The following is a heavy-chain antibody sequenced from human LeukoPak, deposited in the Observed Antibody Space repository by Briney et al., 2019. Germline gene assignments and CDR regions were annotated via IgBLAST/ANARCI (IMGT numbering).Heavy chain of an antibody. CDR3: AKPSLYCSGGSCYDY. J-gene: IGHJ4*02. CDR1: GFTVSSNY. V-gene: IGHV3-53*01. D-gene: IGHD2-15*01. CDR2: IYSGGST. Sequence: GGSLRLSCAASGFTVSSNYMSWVRQAPGKGLEWVSVIYSGGSTYYADSVKGRFTISRDNSKNTLYLQMNSLSVEDTAVYYCAKPSLYCSGGSCYDYWGQGTLVTVSS.